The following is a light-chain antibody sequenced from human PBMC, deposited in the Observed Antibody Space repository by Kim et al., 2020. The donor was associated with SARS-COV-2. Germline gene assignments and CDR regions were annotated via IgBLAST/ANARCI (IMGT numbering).Light chain of an antibody. Sequence: GHSVTISCTGTSSDVGGYNYVSWYQQHPGKAPKLMIYDVSKRPSGVPDRFSGSKSGNTASLTISGLQAEDEADYYCCSYAGSYTWVFGGGTKLTV. J-gene: IGLJ3*02. V-gene: IGLV2-11*01. CDR2: DVS. CDR3: CSYAGSYTWV. CDR1: SSDVGGYNY.